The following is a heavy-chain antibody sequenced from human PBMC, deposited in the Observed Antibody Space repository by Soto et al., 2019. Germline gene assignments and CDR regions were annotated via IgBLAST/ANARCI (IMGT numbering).Heavy chain of an antibody. CDR2: IYYSGST. J-gene: IGHJ4*02. CDR1: GGSISSYY. V-gene: IGHV4-59*01. D-gene: IGHD6-13*01. Sequence: SETLSLTCTVSGGSISSYYWSCIRQPPGKGLEWIGYIYYSGSTNYIPSLKSRVTISVDTSKNQFSLKLSSVTAADTAVYYCARSDSSSWLGFAYWGQGTLVTVSS. CDR3: ARSDSSSWLGFAY.